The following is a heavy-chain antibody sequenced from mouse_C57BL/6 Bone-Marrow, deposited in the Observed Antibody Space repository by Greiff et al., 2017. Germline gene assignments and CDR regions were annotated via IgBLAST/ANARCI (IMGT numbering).Heavy chain of an antibody. CDR2: IWRGGST. CDR3: AKNVYYDYDGYYFDY. V-gene: IGHV2-5*01. J-gene: IGHJ2*01. D-gene: IGHD2-4*01. Sequence: QVQLQQSGPGLVQPSQSLSITCTVSGFSLTSYGVHWVRQSPGKGLEWLGVIWRGGSTDYNAAFISRLSITKDNSKSQVFFKMNSLQADDTAIYYCAKNVYYDYDGYYFDYWGQGTTRTVSS. CDR1: GFSLTSYG.